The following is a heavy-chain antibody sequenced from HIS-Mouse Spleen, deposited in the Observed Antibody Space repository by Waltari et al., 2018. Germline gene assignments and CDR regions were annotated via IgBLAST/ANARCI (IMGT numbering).Heavy chain of an antibody. CDR3: AKDRGSPLYFDY. D-gene: IGHD1-26*01. CDR1: GFTLRSHG. J-gene: IGHJ4*02. Sequence: QVQLVEAGGGVVQPGRSLRLSCAASGFTLRSHGMHWVRQSSGKGLEWVAVLSYDGSNKYYADSVKGRFTISRDNSKNTLYLQMNSLRAEDTAVYYCAKDRGSPLYFDYWGQGTLVTVSS. V-gene: IGHV3-30*18. CDR2: LSYDGSNK.